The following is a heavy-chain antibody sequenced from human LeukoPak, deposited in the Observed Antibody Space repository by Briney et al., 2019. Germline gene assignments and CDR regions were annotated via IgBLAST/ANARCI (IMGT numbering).Heavy chain of an antibody. CDR2: IKTDGSEK. V-gene: IGHV3-7*01. Sequence: GGSQRLSCAASGFTFSSYWMSWVRQDPGKGLEWVANIKTDGSEKYYVDSVKGRFTISRDNAKNSLYLQMNSLRAEDTAVYYCARDSGDRTVDYWGQGTLVTVSS. CDR1: GFTFSSYW. D-gene: IGHD3-10*01. CDR3: ARDSGDRTVDY. J-gene: IGHJ4*02.